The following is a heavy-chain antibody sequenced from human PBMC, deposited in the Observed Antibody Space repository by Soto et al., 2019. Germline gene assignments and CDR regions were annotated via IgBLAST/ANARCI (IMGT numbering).Heavy chain of an antibody. J-gene: IGHJ4*02. CDR3: ARGAFPTWGSYPLDY. Sequence: EVQLVESGGGLVQPGGSLRLSCAASGFTFSTYWMTWVRQAPEKGLEWVANIKQDGSEYYYVGSVKGRFTISRDNAKNSLYLQMNSLRAEDTAVYYCARGAFPTWGSYPLDYWGQGTLVTVSS. CDR1: GFTFSTYW. D-gene: IGHD3-16*02. V-gene: IGHV3-7*04. CDR2: IKQDGSEY.